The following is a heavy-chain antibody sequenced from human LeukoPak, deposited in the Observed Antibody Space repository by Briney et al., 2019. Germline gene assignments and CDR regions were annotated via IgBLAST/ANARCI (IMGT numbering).Heavy chain of an antibody. CDR3: AKDGSSSSWYGNWFDP. Sequence: GGSLRLSCAASGFXFSSYAMHWVREAPGKGLEYVSAMSSNGGTTDYANSVKGRFTISRDNSKNTLYLQMNSLRAEDTAVYYCAKDGSSSSWYGNWFDPWGQGTLVTVSS. D-gene: IGHD6-13*01. CDR2: MSSNGGTT. J-gene: IGHJ5*02. CDR1: GFXFSSYA. V-gene: IGHV3-64*01.